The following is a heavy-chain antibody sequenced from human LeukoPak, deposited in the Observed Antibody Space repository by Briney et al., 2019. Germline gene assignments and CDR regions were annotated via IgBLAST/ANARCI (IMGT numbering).Heavy chain of an antibody. CDR1: GGSINTNY. Sequence: SETLSLTCTVSGGSINTNYWSWIRQPAGKGLEWIGRIYTSGSTNYNPSLKSRVTMSVDTSKNQFSLKLSSVTAADTAVYYCASSSSWAHNPFDYWGQGTLVTVSS. J-gene: IGHJ4*02. D-gene: IGHD6-13*01. CDR3: ASSSSWAHNPFDY. CDR2: IYTSGST. V-gene: IGHV4-4*07.